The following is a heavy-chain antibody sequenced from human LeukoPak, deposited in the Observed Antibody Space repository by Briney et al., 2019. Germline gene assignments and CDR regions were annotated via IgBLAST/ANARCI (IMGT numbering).Heavy chain of an antibody. CDR1: GFTFSNYW. CDR3: ARGAPVLGATTLDL. D-gene: IGHD1-26*01. CDR2: IKQDGGVK. J-gene: IGHJ5*02. Sequence: PGGSLRLSCAASGFTFSNYWMSWVRQAPGKGLEWVANIKQDGGVKYVDSVKGRFTISRDNAKNSVYLQMNSLRAEDTAVYYCARGAPVLGATTLDLWGQGTLVTVSS. V-gene: IGHV3-7*03.